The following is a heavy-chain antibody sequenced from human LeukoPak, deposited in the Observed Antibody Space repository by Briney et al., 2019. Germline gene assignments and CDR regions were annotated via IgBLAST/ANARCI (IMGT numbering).Heavy chain of an antibody. CDR3: ARLWFAGSFHNYYYYLHV. CDR2: MSSKADGGTA. D-gene: IGHD3-10*01. J-gene: IGHJ6*03. V-gene: IGHV3-49*04. Sequence: GRSLRLSCTTSGFSSGDSAISWVRHAPGGGLEWVGCMSSKADGGTAQNAASVKGRFTFPREDPRSIAYLQMTSLKTEDTAVYYCARLWFAGSFHNYYYYLHVWGKGTTVTVSS. CDR1: GFSSGDSA.